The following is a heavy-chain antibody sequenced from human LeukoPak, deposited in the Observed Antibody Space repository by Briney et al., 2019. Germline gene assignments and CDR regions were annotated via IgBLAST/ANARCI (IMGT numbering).Heavy chain of an antibody. CDR3: ATADCSGGSCGLDY. D-gene: IGHD2-15*01. V-gene: IGHV3-21*01. J-gene: IGHJ4*02. CDR2: ISSSSSYI. Sequence: KAGGSLRLSCAASGFTFSNSDMNWVRQAPGKGLEWVSSISSSSSYIYYADSVKGRFTISRDNAKNSLYLQMNSLRAEDTAVYYCATADCSGGSCGLDYWGQGTLVTVSS. CDR1: GFTFSNSD.